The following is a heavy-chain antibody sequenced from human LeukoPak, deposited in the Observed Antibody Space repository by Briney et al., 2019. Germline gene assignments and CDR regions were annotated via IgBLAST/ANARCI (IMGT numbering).Heavy chain of an antibody. V-gene: IGHV3-21*01. CDR3: ARAVNALHYDYVWGSYRLYYFDY. CDR2: ISSSSSYI. J-gene: IGHJ4*02. Sequence: GGSLRLSCSASGFTFSSFAMHWVRQAPGKGLEWVSSISSSSSYIYYADSVKGRFTISRDNAKNSLYLQMNSLRAEDTAVYYCARAVNALHYDYVWGSYRLYYFDYWGQGTLVTVSS. D-gene: IGHD3-16*02. CDR1: GFTFSSFA.